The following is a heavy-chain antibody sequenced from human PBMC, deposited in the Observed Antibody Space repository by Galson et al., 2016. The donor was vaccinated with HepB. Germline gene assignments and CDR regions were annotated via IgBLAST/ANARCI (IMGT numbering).Heavy chain of an antibody. CDR3: ARSPTGFCSRTKCYGFNYLDH. Sequence: SVKVSCKASGYTFISYVIQWVRQAPGHRLEWMGWINAGNGNTKYSQKFQGRVIIDRDTSASTAYMELSSLRPEDTAIYYCARSPTGFCSRTKCYGFNYLDHWGQGTPVTVSS. V-gene: IGHV1-3*01. CDR1: GYTFISYV. CDR2: INAGNGNT. D-gene: IGHD2-2*03. J-gene: IGHJ4*02.